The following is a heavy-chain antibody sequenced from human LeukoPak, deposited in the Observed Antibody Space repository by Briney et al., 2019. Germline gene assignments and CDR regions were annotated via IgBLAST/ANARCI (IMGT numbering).Heavy chain of an antibody. CDR3: ARESGSSSWFLSPVNWFDP. J-gene: IGHJ5*02. CDR2: IYTSGST. Sequence: SEALSLTCTVSGGSISSSSYYWSWIRQPAGKGLEWIGRIYTSGSTNYNPSLKSRVTMSVDTSKNQFSLKLSSVTAADTAVYYCARESGSSSWFLSPVNWFDPWGQGTLVTVSS. V-gene: IGHV4-61*02. CDR1: GGSISSSSYY. D-gene: IGHD6-13*01.